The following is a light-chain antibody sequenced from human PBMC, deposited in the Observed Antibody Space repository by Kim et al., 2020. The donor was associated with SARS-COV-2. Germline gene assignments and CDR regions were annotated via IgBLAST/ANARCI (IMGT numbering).Light chain of an antibody. V-gene: IGKV1-17*01. CDR3: LQHNSYPIT. CDR1: QDIRND. J-gene: IGKJ5*01. CDR2: GAS. Sequence: ASEGDRVTITCRASQDIRNDLGWYQQSPGRAPKRLIYGASSLQSGVPSRLSGSGSGTEFTLTISSLQPEDFATYFCLQHNSYPITFGQGTRLEIK.